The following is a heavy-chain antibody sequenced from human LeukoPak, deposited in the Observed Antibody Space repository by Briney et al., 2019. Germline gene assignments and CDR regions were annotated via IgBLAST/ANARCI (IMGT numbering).Heavy chain of an antibody. CDR2: IYPTGST. CDR3: AHGSLPGYFDP. CDR1: GGSISSHY. D-gene: IGHD3-10*01. Sequence: ETLSLTCTVSGGSISSHYWSWIRQPPGKGLEWIGYIYPTGSTSYNPSLQSRVTMSLDTSNNQFSLNLTSVTAADTAVYYCAHGSLPGYFDPWGQGTLVTVSS. V-gene: IGHV4-4*08. J-gene: IGHJ5*02.